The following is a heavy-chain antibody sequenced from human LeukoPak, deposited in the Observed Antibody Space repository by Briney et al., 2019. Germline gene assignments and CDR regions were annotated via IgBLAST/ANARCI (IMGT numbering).Heavy chain of an antibody. CDR2: ISGSGGST. V-gene: IGHV3-23*01. CDR1: GFTVSSNY. J-gene: IGHJ6*03. Sequence: GGSLRLSCAASGFTVSSNYKNWVRQAPGKGLEWVSAISGSGGSTYYADSVKGRFTISRDNSKNTLYLQMNSLRAEDTAVYYCAKDGAYCGGDCYSVYYYYMDVWGKGTTVTVSS. CDR3: AKDGAYCGGDCYSVYYYYMDV. D-gene: IGHD2-21*02.